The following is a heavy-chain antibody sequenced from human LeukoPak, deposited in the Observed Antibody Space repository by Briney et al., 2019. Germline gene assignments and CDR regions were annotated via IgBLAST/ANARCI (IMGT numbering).Heavy chain of an antibody. CDR2: ISYDGSNK. Sequence: GGSLRLSCAASGFTFSSYAMHWVRQAPGKGLEWVAVISYDGSNKYYADSVKGRFTISRDSSKNTLYLQMNSLRAEDTAVYYCARAPRGAPPFYYYYGMDVWGQGTTVTVS. J-gene: IGHJ6*02. CDR1: GFTFSSYA. V-gene: IGHV3-30-3*01. D-gene: IGHD2-15*01. CDR3: ARAPRGAPPFYYYYGMDV.